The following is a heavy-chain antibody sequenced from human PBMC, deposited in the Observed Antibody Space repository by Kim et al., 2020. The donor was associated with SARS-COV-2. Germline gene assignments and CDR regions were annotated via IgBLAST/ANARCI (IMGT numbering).Heavy chain of an antibody. V-gene: IGHV1-2*02. D-gene: IGHD2-21*01. CDR1: GYTFTGYF. Sequence: ASVKVSCRASGYTFTGYFMHWVRQAPGQGLEWMGWINSNTGDTNYAQKFQGRVTMTRDTSISTAYMELTSLRFDDTAVYYCARDEGHDPRGHFLLTYYYYGLDVWGQGTPVTVSS. CDR2: INSNTGDT. CDR3: ARDEGHDPRGHFLLTYYYYGLDV. J-gene: IGHJ6*02.